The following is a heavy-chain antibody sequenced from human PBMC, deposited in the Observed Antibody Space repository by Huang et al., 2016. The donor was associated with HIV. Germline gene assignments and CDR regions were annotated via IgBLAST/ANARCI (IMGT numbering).Heavy chain of an antibody. CDR1: TFTFGDYW. CDR3: ATKTAGMDI. CDR2: IKQDESEK. V-gene: IGHV3-7*01. D-gene: IGHD1-7*01. J-gene: IGHJ6*02. Sequence: VESGGRSVQPGGSIKLSCVGSTFTFGDYWMSWVRQPPGKGLEWGANIKQDESEKYYVDSVKGRFNSSRDNARKVLFLEMDDLRVEDTAIYFCATKTAGMDIWGQGTTVTVSS.